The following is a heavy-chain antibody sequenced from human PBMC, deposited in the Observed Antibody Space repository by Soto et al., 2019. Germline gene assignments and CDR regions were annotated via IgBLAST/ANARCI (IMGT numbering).Heavy chain of an antibody. D-gene: IGHD3-22*01. CDR3: ARDGPYDSSGYYYFDY. V-gene: IGHV4-31*03. CDR2: IYYSGST. J-gene: IGHJ4*02. CDR1: GGSISSGGYY. Sequence: SETLSLTCTVSGGSISSGGYYWSWIRQHPGKGLEWIGYIYYSGSTYYNPSLKSRVTISVDTSKNQFSLKLSSVTAADTAVYYCARDGPYDSSGYYYFDYWGQGTLVTVSS.